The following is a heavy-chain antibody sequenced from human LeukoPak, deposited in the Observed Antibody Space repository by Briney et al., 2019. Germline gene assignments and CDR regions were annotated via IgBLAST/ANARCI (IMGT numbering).Heavy chain of an antibody. CDR2: INSDGSST. CDR3: ARGRGPYGWFDP. D-gene: IGHD3-10*01. V-gene: IGHV3-74*01. CDR1: GLTISSHW. J-gene: IGHJ5*02. Sequence: GGSLRLSCAASGLTISSHWMRWVRQVPGKGLVWISRINSDGSSTNYADSVKGRLTISRDNAKNTLYLQMNSLRAEDTAVYYCARGRGPYGWFDPWGQGTLVTVSS.